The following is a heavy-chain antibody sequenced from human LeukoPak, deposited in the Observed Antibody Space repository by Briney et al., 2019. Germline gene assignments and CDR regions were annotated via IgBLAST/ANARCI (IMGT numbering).Heavy chain of an antibody. J-gene: IGHJ4*02. CDR2: INPNSGGT. Sequence: SSVKVSCKASGYTFTGYYMHWVRQAPGQGLEWMGWINPNSGGTNYAQKFQGWVTMTRDTSISTAYMELSRLRSDDTAVYYCARQTFDYYDSSGSEFDYWGQGTLVTVSS. D-gene: IGHD3-22*01. V-gene: IGHV1-2*04. CDR3: ARQTFDYYDSSGSEFDY. CDR1: GYTFTGYY.